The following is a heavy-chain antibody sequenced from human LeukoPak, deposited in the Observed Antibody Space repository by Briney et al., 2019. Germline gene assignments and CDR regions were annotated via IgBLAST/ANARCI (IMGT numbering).Heavy chain of an antibody. D-gene: IGHD3-9*01. CDR3: ARGPDILTGYYPDQYYYYYYYMDV. Sequence: ASVKVSCKASGYTFTSYYMHWVRQAPGQGLEWMGIINPSGGSTSYAQKFQGRVTMTRDMSTSTDYMELSSLRSEDTAVYYCARGPDILTGYYPDQYYYYYYYMDVWGKGTTVTISS. J-gene: IGHJ6*03. CDR1: GYTFTSYY. V-gene: IGHV1-46*01. CDR2: INPSGGST.